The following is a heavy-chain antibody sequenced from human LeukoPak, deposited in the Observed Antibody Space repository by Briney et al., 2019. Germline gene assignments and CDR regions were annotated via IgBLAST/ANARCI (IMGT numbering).Heavy chain of an antibody. CDR3: ARSITGTTRAFDI. CDR1: GGSFSGYY. J-gene: IGHJ3*02. D-gene: IGHD1-7*01. Sequence: SETLSLTCAVYGGSFSGYYWSWIRQPPGKGLEWIGEINHSGSTNYNPSLKSRVTISVDTSKNQFSLKLSSVTAADTAVYYCARSITGTTRAFDIWGQGTMVTVSS. V-gene: IGHV4-34*01. CDR2: INHSGST.